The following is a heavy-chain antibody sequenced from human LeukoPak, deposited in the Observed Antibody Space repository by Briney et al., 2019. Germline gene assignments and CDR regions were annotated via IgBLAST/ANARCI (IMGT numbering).Heavy chain of an antibody. D-gene: IGHD3-22*01. CDR3: STTPNYFDTSGYYYLLDY. Sequence: GGSLRLSCAASGFTFSDAWMSWVRQAPGKGLEWVGRIKSKTDGGTTDYAASVKGRFTISRDDSKNTLYLQMNSLKTEDTAVYYCSTTPNYFDTSGYYYLLDYWGQGTLVTVSS. V-gene: IGHV3-15*01. CDR1: GFTFSDAW. CDR2: IKSKTDGGTT. J-gene: IGHJ4*02.